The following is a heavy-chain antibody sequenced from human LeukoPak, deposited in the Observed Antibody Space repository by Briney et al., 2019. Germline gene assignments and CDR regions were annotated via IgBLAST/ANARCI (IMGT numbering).Heavy chain of an antibody. CDR2: ISSSGSTI. CDR1: GFTFSDYY. Sequence: GGSLRLSCAASGFTFSDYYMSWIRQAPGKGLEWVSYISSSGSTIYYADSVKGRFTISRDNAKNSLYPQMNSLRAEDTAVYYCARFGYYYDSSGYPGGYGMDVWGQGTTVTVSS. D-gene: IGHD3-22*01. V-gene: IGHV3-11*01. J-gene: IGHJ6*02. CDR3: ARFGYYYDSSGYPGGYGMDV.